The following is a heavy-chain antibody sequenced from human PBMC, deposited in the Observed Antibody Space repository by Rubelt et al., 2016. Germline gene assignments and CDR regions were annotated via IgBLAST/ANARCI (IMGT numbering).Heavy chain of an antibody. J-gene: IGHJ4*02. CDR1: GYTFTSYG. D-gene: IGHD6-19*01. Sequence: QVQLVQSGAEVKKPGASVKVSCKASGYTFTSYGISWVRQAPGQGLEWMGWISAYNGNTNDAQMRRGRVTMTTDTSTSIADMELRSLRSDDTAVYYCARSQWLGAGFDYWGQGTLVTVSS. V-gene: IGHV1-18*01. CDR2: ISAYNGNT. CDR3: ARSQWLGAGFDY.